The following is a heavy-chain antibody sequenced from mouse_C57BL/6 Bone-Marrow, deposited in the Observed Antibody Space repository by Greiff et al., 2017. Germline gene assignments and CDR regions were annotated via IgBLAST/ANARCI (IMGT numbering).Heavy chain of an antibody. CDR2: IWWDDDK. CDR3: ALRDYSKGRGYFDY. J-gene: IGHJ2*01. D-gene: IGHD2-5*01. CDR1: GFSLSTFGMG. Sequence: QVTLKESGPGILQPSQTLSLTCSFSGFSLSTFGMGVGWIRQPSGKGLEWLAHIWWDDDKYYNPALKSRLTISKDTSKNQIFLKIANVDTADTATYYCALRDYSKGRGYFDYWGEGTPLTDSS. V-gene: IGHV8-8*01.